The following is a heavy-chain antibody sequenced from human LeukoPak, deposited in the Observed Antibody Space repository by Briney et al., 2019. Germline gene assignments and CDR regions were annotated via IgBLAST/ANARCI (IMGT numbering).Heavy chain of an antibody. V-gene: IGHV7-4-1*02. CDR2: INTNTGNP. CDR1: GYTFTSYA. Sequence: ASVKVSCKASGYTFTSYAMNWVRQAPGQGLEWMGWINTNTGNPTYAQGFTGRFVFSLDTSVSTAYLQISSLKAEDTAVSYCARGYAKYYDSSGYYLLAYWGQGTLVTVSS. CDR3: ARGYAKYYDSSGYYLLAY. D-gene: IGHD3-22*01. J-gene: IGHJ4*02.